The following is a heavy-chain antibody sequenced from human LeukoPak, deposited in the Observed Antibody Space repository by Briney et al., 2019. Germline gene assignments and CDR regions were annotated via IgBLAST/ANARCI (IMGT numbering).Heavy chain of an antibody. J-gene: IGHJ4*02. CDR2: ISGSGGST. V-gene: IGHV3-23*01. D-gene: IGHD3-9*01. CDR3: AKDSVRYDILTGYYPGYYFDY. CDR1: GFTFSSYA. Sequence: GGSLRLSCAASGFTFSSYAMSWVRQAPGKGLEWVSAISGSGGSTYYADSVKGRFTISRDNSKNTLYLQMNSLRAEDTAVYYCAKDSVRYDILTGYYPGYYFDYWGQGTLVTVS.